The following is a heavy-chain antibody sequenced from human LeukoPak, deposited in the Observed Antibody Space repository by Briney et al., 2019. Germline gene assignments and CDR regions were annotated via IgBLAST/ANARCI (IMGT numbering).Heavy chain of an antibody. CDR2: VVVGSGNT. D-gene: IGHD6-13*01. Sequence: PGTSVKVSCKASGFTFTSSAMQWLRQARGQRLEWIGWVVVGSGNTNYAQKFQERVTITRDMSTSTAYMELSSLRSEDTAVYYCAADLSSSWYGYNWFDPWGQGTLVTVSS. CDR3: AADLSSSWYGYNWFDP. V-gene: IGHV1-58*02. CDR1: GFTFTSSA. J-gene: IGHJ5*02.